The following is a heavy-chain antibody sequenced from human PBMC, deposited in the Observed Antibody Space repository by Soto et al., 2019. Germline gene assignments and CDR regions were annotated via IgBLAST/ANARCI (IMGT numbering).Heavy chain of an antibody. CDR1: GFTFSSYA. CDR2: ISGSGGST. CDR3: ARDKFTHASGLTDY. J-gene: IGHJ4*02. Sequence: PGGSLRLSCAASGFTFSSYAMSWVRQAPGKGLEWVSAISGSGGSTYYADSVKGRFAISRDNSKNTLYLHMGSLRAEDMAVYYCARDKFTHASGLTDYWGQGTLVTVSS. V-gene: IGHV3-23*01. D-gene: IGHD3-10*01.